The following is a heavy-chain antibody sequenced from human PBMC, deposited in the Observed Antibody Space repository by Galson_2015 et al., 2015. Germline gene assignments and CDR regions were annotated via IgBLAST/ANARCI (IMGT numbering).Heavy chain of an antibody. D-gene: IGHD5-24*01. CDR3: ARDPRELATIRGGY. Sequence: LRLSCAASGFPFSSYSMNWVRQAPGTGLEWVSSISSSSSYIYYADSVKGRFTISRDNAKNSLYLQMNSLRAEDTAVYYCARDPRELATIRGGYWGQGTLVTVSS. CDR1: GFPFSSYS. CDR2: ISSSSSYI. J-gene: IGHJ4*02. V-gene: IGHV3-21*01.